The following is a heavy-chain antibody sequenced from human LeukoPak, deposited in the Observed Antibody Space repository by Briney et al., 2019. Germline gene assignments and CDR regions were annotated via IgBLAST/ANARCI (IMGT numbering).Heavy chain of an antibody. D-gene: IGHD3-3*01. J-gene: IGHJ4*02. CDR3: ARGRDFWSSYVDQQFDY. V-gene: IGHV1-2*02. CDR2: INPNSGGT. CDR1: GYTFTGYY. Sequence: ASVKVSCKASGYTFTGYYMHWVRQAPGQGLEWMGWINPNSGGTNYAQKFQGRVTMTRDTSISTAYMELSRLRSDDTAVYYCARGRDFWSSYVDQQFDYWGQGTLVTVSS.